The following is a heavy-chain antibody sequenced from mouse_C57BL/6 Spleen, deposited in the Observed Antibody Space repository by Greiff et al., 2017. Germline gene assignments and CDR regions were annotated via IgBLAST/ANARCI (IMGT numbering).Heavy chain of an antibody. CDR2: INPSSGYT. CDR1: GYTFTSYT. V-gene: IGHV1-4*01. Sequence: VQLVESGAELARPGASVKMSCKASGYTFTSYTMHWVKQRPGQGLEWIGYINPSSGYTKYNQKFKDKATLTADKSSSTAYMQLSSLTSEDSAVYYCAREIYYYGSSFYWGQGTTLTVSS. J-gene: IGHJ2*01. CDR3: AREIYYYGSSFY. D-gene: IGHD1-1*01.